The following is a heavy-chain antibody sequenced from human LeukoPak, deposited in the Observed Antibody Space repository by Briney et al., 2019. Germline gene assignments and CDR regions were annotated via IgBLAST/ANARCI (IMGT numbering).Heavy chain of an antibody. Sequence: PGGSLRLSCAASGVTLSSYAMSWARQAPGKGLEWVGRIRSNSDGGTIDYAAPVKGRFTLSRDDSKTTLYLQMNSLQTEDTAVYYCATDFYDSTWGQGTLVTVSS. CDR3: ATDFYDST. V-gene: IGHV3-15*01. D-gene: IGHD3-22*01. J-gene: IGHJ5*02. CDR1: GVTLSSYA. CDR2: IRSNSDGGTI.